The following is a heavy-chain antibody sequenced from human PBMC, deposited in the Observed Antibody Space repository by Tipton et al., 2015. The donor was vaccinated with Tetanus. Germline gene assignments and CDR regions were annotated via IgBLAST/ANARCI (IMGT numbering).Heavy chain of an antibody. D-gene: IGHD2-8*01. CDR1: GDSVPSNSAV. CDR3: ARGDVSFDI. CDR2: TYYKSRWST. V-gene: IGHV6-1*01. J-gene: IGHJ3*02. Sequence: GLVKPSQTLSLTCAISGDSVPSNSAVWNWIRQSPSRGLEWLGRTYYKSRWSTNYAVSVKSRITINPDTSKNQFSLQLTSMTPEDAAVYYCARGDVSFDIWGHGTMVTVSS.